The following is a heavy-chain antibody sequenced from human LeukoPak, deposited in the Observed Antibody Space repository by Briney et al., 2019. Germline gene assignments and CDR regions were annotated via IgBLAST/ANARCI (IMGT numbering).Heavy chain of an antibody. CDR1: GFTFSDYY. Sequence: LRLSCAASGFTFSDYYMSWIRQAPGKGLEWIGSVAYNGNTFHNPSLKSRLIISADTSKNQISLRLDSVTAADTAVYYCARHADCFGDCYRDWGHGTLVTVSS. CDR3: ARHADCFGDCYRD. V-gene: IGHV4-39*01. CDR2: VAYNGNT. D-gene: IGHD2-21*02. J-gene: IGHJ4*01.